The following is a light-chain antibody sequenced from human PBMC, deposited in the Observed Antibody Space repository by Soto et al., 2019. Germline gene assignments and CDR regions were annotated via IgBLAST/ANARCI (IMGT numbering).Light chain of an antibody. CDR3: QQYGGSPIT. CDR1: QSVSIY. J-gene: IGKJ5*01. CDR2: DAS. V-gene: IGKV3-11*01. Sequence: EIVLTQSPATLSLSPGERATLSCRASQSVSIYLAWYQQKPGQAPGLLIYDASNRETGIPARFSGSGSGTEFTLTISSLEPEDFAVYYCQQYGGSPITFGLGTRLEIK.